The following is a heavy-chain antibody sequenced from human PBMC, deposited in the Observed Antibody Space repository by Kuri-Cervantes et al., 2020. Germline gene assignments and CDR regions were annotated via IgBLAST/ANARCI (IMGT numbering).Heavy chain of an antibody. CDR3: ARARVRDDYGDYPDFQH. V-gene: IGHV3-7*03. CDR1: GFTFSSYA. J-gene: IGHJ1*01. CDR2: IKQDGSEK. Sequence: GESLEISCAASGFTFSSYAMHWVRQAPGKGLEWVANIKQDGSEKYYVDSVKGRFTISRDNAKNSLYLQMNSLRAEDTAVYYCARARVRDDYGDYPDFQHWGQGTLVTVSS. D-gene: IGHD4-17*01.